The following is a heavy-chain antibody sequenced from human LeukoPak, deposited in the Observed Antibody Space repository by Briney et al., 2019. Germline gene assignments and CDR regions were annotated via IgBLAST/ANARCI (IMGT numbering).Heavy chain of an antibody. J-gene: IGHJ4*02. Sequence: GGSLRLSCAASGFTFSSYEMNWVRQAPGKGLEWVAYISSSAVPTKYYAESVKGRFTISRDNSKNTLYLQMNSLRAEDTAVYYCARDKMQLASRSPVGGFDYWGQGTLVTVSS. CDR2: ISSSAVPTK. CDR3: ARDKMQLASRSPVGGFDY. D-gene: IGHD6-6*01. V-gene: IGHV3-48*03. CDR1: GFTFSSYE.